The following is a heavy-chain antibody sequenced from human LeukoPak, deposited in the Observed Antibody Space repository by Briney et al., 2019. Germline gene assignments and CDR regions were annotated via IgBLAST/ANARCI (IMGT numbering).Heavy chain of an antibody. CDR2: INHSGST. D-gene: IGHD2-15*01. J-gene: IGHJ4*02. V-gene: IGHV4-34*01. CDR1: GVSFSGYY. CDR3: ARSWVV. Sequence: SETLSLTCAVYGVSFSGYYWSWIRQPPGKGLEWIGEINHSGSTTYNPAPKSRVTISVKTSKKQFSLKLSSVTAGDTAVYYCARSWVVWGQGTLVTVSS.